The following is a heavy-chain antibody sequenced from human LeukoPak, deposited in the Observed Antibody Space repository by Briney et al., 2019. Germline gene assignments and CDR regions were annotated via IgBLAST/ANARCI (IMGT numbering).Heavy chain of an antibody. Sequence: PGGPLRLSCAASGFTFSDYYMSWIRQAPGKGLEWVSYISSSGNYTDYADSVKGRFTISRDSAKNSLYLQMNSLRAEDTAVYYCARGGSSTTIAYWGQGTLVTVSS. V-gene: IGHV3-11*05. J-gene: IGHJ4*02. CDR3: ARGGSSTTIAY. CDR1: GFTFSDYY. D-gene: IGHD6-13*01. CDR2: ISSSGNYT.